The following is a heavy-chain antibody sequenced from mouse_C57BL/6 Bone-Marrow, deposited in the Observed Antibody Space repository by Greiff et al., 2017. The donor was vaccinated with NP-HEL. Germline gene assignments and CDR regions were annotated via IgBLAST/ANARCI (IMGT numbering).Heavy chain of an antibody. CDR3: ARVGDYDAFYYAMDY. V-gene: IGHV1-42*01. CDR1: GYSFTGYY. Sequence: EVQLQQSGPELVKPGASVKISCKASGYSFTGYYMNWVKQSPEKSLEWIGEINPSTGGTTYNQKFKAKATLTVDKSSSTAYMQLKSLTSEDSAVYYCARVGDYDAFYYAMDYWGQGTSVTVSS. J-gene: IGHJ4*01. CDR2: INPSTGGT. D-gene: IGHD2-4*01.